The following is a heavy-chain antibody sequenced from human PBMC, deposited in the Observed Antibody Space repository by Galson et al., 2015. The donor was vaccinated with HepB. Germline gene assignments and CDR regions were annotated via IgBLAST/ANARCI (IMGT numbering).Heavy chain of an antibody. V-gene: IGHV1-18*01. Sequence: SVKVSCKASGYTFTSYGISWVRQAPGQGPEWMGLISAYNGKKNYAEKIQGRVTMTTNTSTSTAYMELRSLRADDTAVYYWAGDGFQEWGGVDYLWYYMDVWGKGTTVTVSS. CDR2: ISAYNGKK. J-gene: IGHJ6*03. D-gene: IGHD2-8*02. CDR3: AGDGFQEWGGVDYLWYYMDV. CDR1: GYTFTSYG.